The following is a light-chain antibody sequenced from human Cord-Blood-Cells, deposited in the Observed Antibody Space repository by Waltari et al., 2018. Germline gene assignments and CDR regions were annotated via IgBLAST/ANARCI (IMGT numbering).Light chain of an antibody. CDR3: QQRSNWPPRVT. CDR2: EAS. J-gene: IGKJ3*01. V-gene: IGKV3-11*01. Sequence: EIVLTQSPATLSLSPGERATLSCRASQSVSSYLAWYQQKPGQAPRLLIYEASNRATGIPARFSGSGSVTDFTLTISSLEPEDFAVYYCQQRSNWPPRVTFGPGTKVDIK. CDR1: QSVSSY.